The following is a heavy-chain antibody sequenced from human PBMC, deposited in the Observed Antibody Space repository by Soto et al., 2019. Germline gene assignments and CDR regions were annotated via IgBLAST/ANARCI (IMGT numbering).Heavy chain of an antibody. CDR2: ISSTTNYI. CDR1: GFTFTRYS. V-gene: IGHV3-21*01. J-gene: IGHJ3*02. D-gene: IGHD1-26*01. Sequence: GGSLRLSCAASGFTFTRYSMNWVRQAPGKGLEWVSSISSTTNYIYYGDSMKGRFTISRDNAKNSLYLQMNSLRDEDTAVYYCARGSVLHDAFDIWGQGTMVTVSS. CDR3: ARGSVLHDAFDI.